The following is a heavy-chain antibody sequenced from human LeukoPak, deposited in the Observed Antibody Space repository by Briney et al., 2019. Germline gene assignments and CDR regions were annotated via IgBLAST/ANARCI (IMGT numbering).Heavy chain of an antibody. Sequence: SQTLSLTCTVSGGSISSGSYYWSWIRQPAGKGLEWIGRIYTSGSTNYNPSLKGRVTISVDTSKSQFSLKLSSVTAADTAVYYCARVRSGSYYYYYYMDVWGKGTTVTVSS. CDR3: ARVRSGSYYYYYYMDV. CDR1: GGSISSGSYY. J-gene: IGHJ6*03. V-gene: IGHV4-61*02. CDR2: IYTSGST. D-gene: IGHD1-26*01.